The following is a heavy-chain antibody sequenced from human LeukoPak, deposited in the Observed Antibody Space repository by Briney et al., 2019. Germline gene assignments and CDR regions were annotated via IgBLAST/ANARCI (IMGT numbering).Heavy chain of an antibody. J-gene: IGHJ3*02. Sequence: GGSLRLSCTASGFSFIEYAMNWVRQAPGKGLEWVAFIRYDGKYTYYADSVKGRFTISRDTSTNTVSLQMNSLTSEDTAVYHCAKSTSTTVAPRDPFDIWGQGTMVTVSS. V-gene: IGHV3-30*02. CDR2: IRYDGKYT. D-gene: IGHD4-23*01. CDR1: GFSFIEYA. CDR3: AKSTSTTVAPRDPFDI.